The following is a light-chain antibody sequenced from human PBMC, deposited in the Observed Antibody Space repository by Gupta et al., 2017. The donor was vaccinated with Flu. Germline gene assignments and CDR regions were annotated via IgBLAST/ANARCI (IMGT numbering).Light chain of an antibody. V-gene: IGLV1-36*01. CDR2: YDD. J-gene: IGLJ2*01. Sequence: VSNSISSCHSKVENNSLVLYQQLPEPAPKLLIYYDDRRYSGVPGRFSAAKSGASASLTITRLQADDGADYYCAALDASLNGVVFGGGTRLTVL. CDR3: AALDASLNGVV. CDR1: HSKVENNS.